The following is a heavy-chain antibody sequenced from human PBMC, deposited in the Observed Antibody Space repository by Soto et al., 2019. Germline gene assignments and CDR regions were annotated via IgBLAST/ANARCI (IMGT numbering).Heavy chain of an antibody. V-gene: IGHV4-59*11. CDR2: IYYRGST. CDR1: GGSISSHY. Sequence: ETLSLTCTVSGGSISSHYWSWVRQAPGKGLEWIGHIYYRGSTSYNPSLRSRSTISVDTSNNQFSLKLNSVTTADTAVYYCARDGREASGMDVWGQGTKVTVSS. J-gene: IGHJ6*02. D-gene: IGHD1-26*01. CDR3: ARDGREASGMDV.